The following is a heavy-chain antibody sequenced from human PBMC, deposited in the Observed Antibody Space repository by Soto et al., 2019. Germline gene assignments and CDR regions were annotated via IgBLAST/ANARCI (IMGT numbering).Heavy chain of an antibody. V-gene: IGHV1-69*01. CDR1: GGTFSSYA. D-gene: IGHD2-2*01. CDR3: ARVGIVVVPAAPPVHWFDP. J-gene: IGHJ5*02. CDR2: IIPIFGTA. Sequence: QVQLVQSGAEVKKPGSSVKVSCKASGGTFSSYAISWVRQAPGQGLEWMGGIIPIFGTANYAQKFQGRVTITADESTSTAYMELSSLRAEDTAVYYCARVGIVVVPAAPPVHWFDPWGQGTLVTVSS.